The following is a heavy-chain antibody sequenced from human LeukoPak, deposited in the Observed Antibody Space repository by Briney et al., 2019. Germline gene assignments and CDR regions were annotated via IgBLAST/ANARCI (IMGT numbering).Heavy chain of an antibody. CDR3: ATEDGSRGVDWFDP. Sequence: SETLSLTCTVSGGSISSGGYYWSWIPQHPGQGLEWIVYIYYSGSTLYTPSHKSRVTITVNTSKNQLSLKLSSVTAADTAVYYCATEDGSRGVDWFDPWGQGTLVTVSS. D-gene: IGHD3-10*01. J-gene: IGHJ5*02. CDR1: GGSISSGGYY. CDR2: IYYSGST. V-gene: IGHV4-31*03.